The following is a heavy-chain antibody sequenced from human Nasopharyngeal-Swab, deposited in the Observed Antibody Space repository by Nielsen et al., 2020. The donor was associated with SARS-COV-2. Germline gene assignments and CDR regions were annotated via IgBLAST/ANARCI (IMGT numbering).Heavy chain of an antibody. Sequence: GESLKISCEGSGSIFSNYWMHWVRQVPGDGLVWVSRIDTDGTTINYADSVEGRFTISRDNAKNTLYLQMNSLRPEDTAVYYCTRDIAGRYGYWGRGTLVTVSS. J-gene: IGHJ4*02. D-gene: IGHD3-16*01. CDR3: TRDIAGRYGY. V-gene: IGHV3-74*01. CDR2: IDTDGTTI. CDR1: GSIFSNYW.